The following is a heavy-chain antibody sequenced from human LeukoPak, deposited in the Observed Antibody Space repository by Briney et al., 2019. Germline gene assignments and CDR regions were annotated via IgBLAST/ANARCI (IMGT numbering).Heavy chain of an antibody. D-gene: IGHD6-19*01. CDR3: ARGAYSSGSYYFDH. CDR1: GGTFISYA. J-gene: IGHJ4*02. V-gene: IGHV1-69*13. Sequence: SVKVSCKASGGTFISYAITWVRQAPGQGLEWMGGIIPMFGTADYAQKFQGRVTITADESTSTAYMQLSSLRSEDTAVYYCARGAYSSGSYYFDHWGQGTLVTVSS. CDR2: IIPMFGTA.